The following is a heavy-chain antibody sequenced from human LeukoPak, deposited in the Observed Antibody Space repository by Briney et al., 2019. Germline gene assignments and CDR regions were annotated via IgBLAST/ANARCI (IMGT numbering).Heavy chain of an antibody. CDR2: IYSSGST. D-gene: IGHD6-19*01. Sequence: PSETLSLTCSVSGASISSGSNYWGWIRQPPGKTLEWIGSIYSSGSTYYNSSLQSRVIIIIDTPKNHFSLTLSSVTAADTAVYYCARDKSSGWYIGLDNWFDPWGQGTLVTVSS. CDR3: ARDKSSGWYIGLDNWFDP. J-gene: IGHJ5*02. V-gene: IGHV4-39*07. CDR1: GASISSGSNY.